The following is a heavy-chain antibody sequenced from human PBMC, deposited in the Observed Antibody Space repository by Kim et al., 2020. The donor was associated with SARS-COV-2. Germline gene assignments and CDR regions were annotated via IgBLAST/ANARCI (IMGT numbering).Heavy chain of an antibody. CDR2: IIPIFGTA. V-gene: IGHV1-69*13. Sequence: SVKVSCKASGGTFSSYAISWVRQAPGQGLEWMGGIIPIFGTANYAQKFQGRVTITADESTSTAYMELSSLRSEDTAVYYCARQADDSSGSGWFDPWGQGTLVTVSS. D-gene: IGHD3-22*01. CDR3: ARQADDSSGSGWFDP. CDR1: GGTFSSYA. J-gene: IGHJ5*02.